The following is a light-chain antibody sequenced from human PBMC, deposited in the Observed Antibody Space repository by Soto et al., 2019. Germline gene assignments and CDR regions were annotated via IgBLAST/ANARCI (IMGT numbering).Light chain of an antibody. CDR3: LSYAGSNNL. CDR1: SSDVGDYNY. CDR2: EVS. Sequence: QSVLTQPPSASGSPGQSVTISCTGTSSDVGDYNYVSWYQQHPGKAPNLMIYEVSKRPSGVPDRFSGSKSGNTASLTVSGLQAEDESDYYCLSYAGSNNLFGGGTKLTVL. V-gene: IGLV2-8*01. J-gene: IGLJ3*02.